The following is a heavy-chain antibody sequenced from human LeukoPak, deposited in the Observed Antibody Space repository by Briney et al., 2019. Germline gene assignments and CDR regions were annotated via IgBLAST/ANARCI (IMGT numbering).Heavy chain of an antibody. CDR2: IYYSGST. J-gene: IGHJ4*02. CDR1: GYSITSGYY. Sequence: SETLSLTCTVSGYSITSGYYWGWIRQPPGKGLEWIGSIYYSGSTYYNPSLKSRVTISVDTSKNQFSLKLSSVTAADTAVYYWARVVMRGGLEYRGPGNLVTVSS. D-gene: IGHD3-22*01. V-gene: IGHV4-38-2*02. CDR3: ARVVMRGGLEY.